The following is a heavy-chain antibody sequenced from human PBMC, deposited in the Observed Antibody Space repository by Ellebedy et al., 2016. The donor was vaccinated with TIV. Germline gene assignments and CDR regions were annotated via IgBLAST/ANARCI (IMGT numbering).Heavy chain of an antibody. CDR3: ARLETDY. J-gene: IGHJ4*02. CDR2: INHSGST. V-gene: IGHV4-39*07. Sequence: MPGGSLRLSCTVSGGSISSSSYYWGWIRQPPGKGLEWIGEINHSGSTTYNPSLKSRVTFSVDASKNQLSLKLRSVTAADTAVYYCARLETDYWGQGTLVTVSS. CDR1: GGSISSSSYY.